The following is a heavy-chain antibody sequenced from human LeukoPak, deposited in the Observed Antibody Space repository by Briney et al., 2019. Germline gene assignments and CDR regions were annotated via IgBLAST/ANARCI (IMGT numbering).Heavy chain of an antibody. D-gene: IGHD5-18*01. CDR3: ARDRRLQLWSPAGFDY. V-gene: IGHV3-21*01. CDR2: ISSSGVYI. CDR1: GFTFNMYT. Sequence: GGSLRLSCAASGFTFNMYTMNWVRQAPGKGLEWVSSISSSGVYIYYADSLKGRFTISRDNAKNSLYLQMNSLRADDTAVYYCARDRRLQLWSPAGFDYWGQGTLVTASS. J-gene: IGHJ4*02.